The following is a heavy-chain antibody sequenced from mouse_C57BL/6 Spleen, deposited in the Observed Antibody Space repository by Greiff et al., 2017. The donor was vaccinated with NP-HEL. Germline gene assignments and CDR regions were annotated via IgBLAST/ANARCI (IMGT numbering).Heavy chain of an antibody. J-gene: IGHJ2*01. CDR3: AREGDLPGDY. V-gene: IGHV1-76*01. CDR2: IYPGSGNT. CDR1: GYTFTDYY. Sequence: VQLQQSGAELVRPGASVKLSCKASGYTFTDYYINWVKQRPGQGLEWIARIYPGSGNTYYNEKFKGKATLTAEKSSSTAYMQLSSLTSEDSAVYFCAREGDLPGDYWGQGTTLTVSS.